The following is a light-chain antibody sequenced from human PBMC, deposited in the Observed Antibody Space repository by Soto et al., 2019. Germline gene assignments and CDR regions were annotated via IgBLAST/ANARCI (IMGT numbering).Light chain of an antibody. CDR3: QKYNSVPFT. CDR2: AAS. CDR1: QDISNY. V-gene: IGKV1-27*01. Sequence: DIQMTQSPSSLSASVGDRVTITCRASQDISNYLAWYQQKPGKVPKLLIYAASTLQSGVPSRFSGSGSGTDFTLTISGLQPEDVASYYCQKYNSVPFTFGGGTKVEIE. J-gene: IGKJ4*01.